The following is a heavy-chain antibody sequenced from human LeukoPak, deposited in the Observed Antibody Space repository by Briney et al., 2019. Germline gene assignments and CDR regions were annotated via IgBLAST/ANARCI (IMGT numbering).Heavy chain of an antibody. Sequence: ASVKVSCKASGGTFSSYAISWVRQAPGQGPEWMGGIIPIFGTANYAQKFQGRVTITTDESASTAYMELSSLRSEDTAVYYCARGPAYCGGDCYTFDYWGQGTLVTVSS. J-gene: IGHJ4*02. D-gene: IGHD2-21*01. V-gene: IGHV1-69*05. CDR2: IIPIFGTA. CDR1: GGTFSSYA. CDR3: ARGPAYCGGDCYTFDY.